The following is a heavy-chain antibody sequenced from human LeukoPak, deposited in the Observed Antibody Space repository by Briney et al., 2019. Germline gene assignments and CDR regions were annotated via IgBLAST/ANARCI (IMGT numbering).Heavy chain of an antibody. V-gene: IGHV4-34*01. CDR3: ARGGGYSYGPNHFDY. J-gene: IGHJ4*02. CDR1: GGSFGGYY. Sequence: SETLSLTCAVDGGSFGGYYWSWIRHPPGKGLEWMGEINHSGSTNYNLPLKSRVTISVDTSNNQFSLKLSSVTAADTAVYYCARGGGYSYGPNHFDYWGQGTLVTVSS. CDR2: INHSGST. D-gene: IGHD5-18*01.